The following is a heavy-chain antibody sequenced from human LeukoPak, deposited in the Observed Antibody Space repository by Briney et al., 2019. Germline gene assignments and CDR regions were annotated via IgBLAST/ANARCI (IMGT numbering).Heavy chain of an antibody. D-gene: IGHD2-2*02. Sequence: PGGSLRLSCEASGFTFDDYGMSWVRQSTGKGLEWVSAITNWNGGSTGYADSVRGRFTISRDNAKNSLYLQMNSLRAEDTALYYCARCSRSSTDCYSAFDILGQGTMVTVSS. CDR1: GFTFDDYG. J-gene: IGHJ3*02. CDR2: ITNWNGGST. V-gene: IGHV3-20*04. CDR3: ARCSRSSTDCYSAFDI.